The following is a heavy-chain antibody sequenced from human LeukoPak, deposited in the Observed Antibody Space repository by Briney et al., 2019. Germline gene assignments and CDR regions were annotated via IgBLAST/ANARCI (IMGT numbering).Heavy chain of an antibody. D-gene: IGHD2-15*01. Sequence: KPSETLSLTCTVSGGSISSYYWSWIPQPPGKGLEWIGYIYYSGSTNYNPSLKSRVTISVDTSKNQFSLKLSSVTAADTAVYYCARGYCSGGSCYPTHTDYWGQGTLVTVSS. CDR1: GGSISSYY. CDR3: ARGYCSGGSCYPTHTDY. CDR2: IYYSGST. V-gene: IGHV4-59*01. J-gene: IGHJ4*02.